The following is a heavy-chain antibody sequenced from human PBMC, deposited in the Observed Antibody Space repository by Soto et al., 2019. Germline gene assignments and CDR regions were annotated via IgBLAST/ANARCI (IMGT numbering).Heavy chain of an antibody. CDR2: IIPIFGTA. CDR1: GGTFSSYA. J-gene: IGHJ6*02. CDR3: ASRFSGPHVLRFLEWLSPHGMDV. D-gene: IGHD3-3*01. V-gene: IGHV1-69*06. Sequence: GASVKVSCKASGGTFSSYAISWVRQAPGQGLEWMGGIIPIFGTANYAQKFQGRVTITADKSTSTAYMELSSLRSEDTAVYYCASRFSGPHVLRFLEWLSPHGMDVWGQGTTVTVSS.